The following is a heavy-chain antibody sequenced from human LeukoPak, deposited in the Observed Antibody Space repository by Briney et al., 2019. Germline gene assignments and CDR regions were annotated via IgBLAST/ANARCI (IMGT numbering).Heavy chain of an antibody. CDR2: ISYSGSA. V-gene: IGHV4-59*08. CDR1: NGSFSNHF. D-gene: IGHD6-19*01. J-gene: IGHJ3*02. Sequence: KSSETLSLTCTVSNGSFSNHFWSWIRQPPGKGLEWIGYISYSGSAHYDPSLKSRVTISVDTSKNQFSLKLSSVTAADTAVYYCASGVAVDPDTFDIWGLGTLVTVSS. CDR3: ASGVAVDPDTFDI.